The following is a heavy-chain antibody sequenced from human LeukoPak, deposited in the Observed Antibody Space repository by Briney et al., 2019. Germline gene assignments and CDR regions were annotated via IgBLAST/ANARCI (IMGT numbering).Heavy chain of an antibody. Sequence: SVKVSCKASGGTFSSYAISWVRQAPGQGLEWMGGIIPIFGTANYAQKFQGRVTITADESTSTAYMELSSLRSEDTAVYYCARDTYQHKYFQHWGQGTLVTVSS. CDR3: ARDTYQHKYFQH. V-gene: IGHV1-69*13. CDR2: IIPIFGTA. D-gene: IGHD2-2*01. CDR1: GGTFSSYA. J-gene: IGHJ1*01.